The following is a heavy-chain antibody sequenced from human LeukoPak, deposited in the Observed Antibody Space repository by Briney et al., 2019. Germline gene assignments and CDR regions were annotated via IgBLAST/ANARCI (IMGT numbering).Heavy chain of an antibody. Sequence: KPGGSLRLSCAASRLTVTDDDMECIRQAPGKGLEWVSYISSSSSYTNYADSVKGRFTISRDNAKNSLYLQMNSLRAEDTAVYYCASRRGIRFGPFDYWGQGTLVAVSS. CDR1: RLTVTDDD. CDR2: ISSSSSYT. D-gene: IGHD1-1*01. CDR3: ASRRGIRFGPFDY. J-gene: IGHJ4*02. V-gene: IGHV3-11*03.